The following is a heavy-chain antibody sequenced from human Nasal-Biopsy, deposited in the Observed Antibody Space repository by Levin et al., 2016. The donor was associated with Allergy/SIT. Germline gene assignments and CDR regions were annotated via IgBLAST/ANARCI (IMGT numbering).Heavy chain of an antibody. Sequence: ASVKVSCKASGFMFTSYGISWVRQAPGQGLEWLGWISVYNNKTDYGQKVQGRVSMTTDTSTSTAYMELRNLRSDDTAMYYCARRSGWYDMDVWGQGTTVTVSS. V-gene: IGHV1-18*04. D-gene: IGHD6-19*01. J-gene: IGHJ6*02. CDR3: ARRSGWYDMDV. CDR1: GFMFTSYG. CDR2: ISVYNNKT.